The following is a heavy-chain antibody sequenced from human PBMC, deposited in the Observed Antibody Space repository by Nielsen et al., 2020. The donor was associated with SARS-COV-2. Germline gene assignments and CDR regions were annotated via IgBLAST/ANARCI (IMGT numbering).Heavy chain of an antibody. Sequence: GGSLRLSCAASGFSFSTYSMDWVRQAPGKGLEWVAVISYDGSLDYFRDSVKGRFTISRDNAKNSLYLQMNSLRAEDTALYYCAKDAGGSSSWYILSGYFDYWGQGTLVTVSS. J-gene: IGHJ4*02. CDR3: AKDAGGSSSWYILSGYFDY. V-gene: IGHV3-30*18. D-gene: IGHD6-13*01. CDR2: ISYDGSLD. CDR1: GFSFSTYS.